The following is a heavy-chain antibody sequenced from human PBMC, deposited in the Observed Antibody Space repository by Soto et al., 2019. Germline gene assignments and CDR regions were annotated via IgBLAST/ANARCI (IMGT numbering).Heavy chain of an antibody. CDR2: INRGGSVR. J-gene: IGHJ6*01. CDR3: GKSDYG. V-gene: IGHV3-74*01. D-gene: IGHD4-17*01. Sequence: GSLRLSFAAPGFTFSGYLMHWVRQVPVKGLVWVSHINRGGSVRNYADSVEGRFTISRDNAKSTVYLQMNSLRANDTDIDYCGKSDYGGGQGTLVTFCS. CDR1: GFTFSGYL.